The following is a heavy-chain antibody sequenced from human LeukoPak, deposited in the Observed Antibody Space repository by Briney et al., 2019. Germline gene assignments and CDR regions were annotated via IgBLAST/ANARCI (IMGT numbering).Heavy chain of an antibody. J-gene: IGHJ5*02. CDR3: ARNVSGWSP. Sequence: GGSLRLSCAASGFTFSNYGTHWVRQAPGKGLEWVAFIRSDGTSKYYADSVKGRFTISRDNSKNTLYLQMNSLRPEDTAVYYCARNVSGWSPWGKGTLVTVSS. CDR1: GFTFSNYG. CDR2: IRSDGTSK. V-gene: IGHV3-30*02. D-gene: IGHD6-19*01.